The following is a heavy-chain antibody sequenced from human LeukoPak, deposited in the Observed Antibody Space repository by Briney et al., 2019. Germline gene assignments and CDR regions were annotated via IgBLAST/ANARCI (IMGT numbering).Heavy chain of an antibody. CDR3: ARHAEYNSGWHFYLDH. V-gene: IGHV4-39*01. CDR2: VHNVGST. J-gene: IGHJ4*02. Sequence: PSETLSLTCTVSGVSTTNGIYYWAWIRQSPGKGLGWIGSVHNVGSTYYNLSLRSRVTMSIDTSKNQFSLRLNSVTAADTAVYYCARHAEYNSGWHFYLDHWGQGILVTVSS. D-gene: IGHD6-19*01. CDR1: GVSTTNGIYY.